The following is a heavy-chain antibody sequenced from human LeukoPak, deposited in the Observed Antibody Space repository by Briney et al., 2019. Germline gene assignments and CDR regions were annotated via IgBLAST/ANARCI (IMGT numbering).Heavy chain of an antibody. CDR3: ARDDWVVRGVLISRFDY. J-gene: IGHJ4*02. CDR2: ISSSSSYI. V-gene: IGHV3-21*01. Sequence: PGGSMRLSSAASGFTFSSYSMNWVRQAPGKGLEWVSSISSSSSYIYYADSVRGRFTISRDNAKNSLYLQMNSLRAEDTAVYYCARDDWVVRGVLISRFDYWGQGTLVTVSP. D-gene: IGHD3-10*01. CDR1: GFTFSSYS.